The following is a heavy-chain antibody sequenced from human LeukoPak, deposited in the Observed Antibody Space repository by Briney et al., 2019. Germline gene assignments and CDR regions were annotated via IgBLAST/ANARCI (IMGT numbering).Heavy chain of an antibody. V-gene: IGHV4-61*01. D-gene: IGHD2-2*03. CDR3: ARDRSSSGYCSSTSCYDDAFDI. CDR2: IYYSGST. Sequence: PSETLSLTCTVSGGSVSSGSYCWSWIRQPPGKGLEWIGYIYYSGSTNYNPSLKSRATISVDTSKNQFSLKLSSVTAADTAVYYCARDRSSSGYCSSTSCYDDAFDIWGQGTMVTVSS. CDR1: GGSVSSGSYC. J-gene: IGHJ3*02.